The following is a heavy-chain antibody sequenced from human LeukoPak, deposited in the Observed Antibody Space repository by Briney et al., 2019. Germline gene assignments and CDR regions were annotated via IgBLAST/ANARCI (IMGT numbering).Heavy chain of an antibody. J-gene: IGHJ5*02. CDR1: GGSISSGGYY. D-gene: IGHD6-13*01. CDR3: ARDLMAYSSSWYNWFDP. CDR2: IYHSGST. Sequence: SETLSLTCTVSGGSISSGGYYWSWIRQPPGKGLEWIGYIYHSGSTYYNPSLKSRVTISVDRSKNQFSLKLSSVTAADTAVYYCARDLMAYSSSWYNWFDPWGQGTLVTVSS. V-gene: IGHV4-30-2*01.